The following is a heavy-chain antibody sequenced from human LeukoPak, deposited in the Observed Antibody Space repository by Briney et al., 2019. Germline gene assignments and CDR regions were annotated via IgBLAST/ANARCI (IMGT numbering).Heavy chain of an antibody. CDR2: INPNSGGT. Sequence: ASVKVSCKASGYTFTGYYMHWVRQVPGQGLEWMGWINPNSGGTNYAQKFQGRVTMTRDTSIRTAYMELSRLRSDDTAVYYCAKRSIAARPNYYYYMDVWGKGTTVTVSS. CDR3: AKRSIAARPNYYYYMDV. D-gene: IGHD6-6*01. J-gene: IGHJ6*03. CDR1: GYTFTGYY. V-gene: IGHV1-2*02.